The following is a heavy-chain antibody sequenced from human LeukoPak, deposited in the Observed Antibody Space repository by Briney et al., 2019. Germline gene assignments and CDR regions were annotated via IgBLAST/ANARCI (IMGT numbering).Heavy chain of an antibody. D-gene: IGHD1-26*01. Sequence: SETLSLTCSVSDGSINSYYWNWIRRPPGKGLEWVGYIYYNGNTNYSPSLKSRVTMSVDTSKNLFSLKVSSVTAADAAVYYCARGRSNYYGMDVWGQGTTVTVSS. CDR2: IYYNGNT. CDR3: ARGRSNYYGMDV. J-gene: IGHJ6*02. V-gene: IGHV4-59*01. CDR1: DGSINSYY.